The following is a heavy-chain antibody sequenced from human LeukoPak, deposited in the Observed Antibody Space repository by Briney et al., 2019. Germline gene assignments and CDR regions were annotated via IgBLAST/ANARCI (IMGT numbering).Heavy chain of an antibody. CDR3: ATIGYSYELDY. CDR2: IYYSGST. D-gene: IGHD5-18*01. CDR1: GYSISSGNY. Sequence: PSETLSLTCSVSGYSISSGNYWGWIRQPPGKGLEWIGSIYYSGSTYYNPSLKSRVTISVDTSKNQFSLKLSSVTAADTAVYYCATIGYSYELDYWGQGTLVTVSS. V-gene: IGHV4-38-2*01. J-gene: IGHJ4*02.